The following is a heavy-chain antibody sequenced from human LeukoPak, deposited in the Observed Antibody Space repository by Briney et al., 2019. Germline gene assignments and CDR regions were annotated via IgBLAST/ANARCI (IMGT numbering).Heavy chain of an antibody. CDR2: ISWNSGSI. CDR3: AKVDMVREARGAFDI. CDR1: GFTFDDYA. J-gene: IGHJ3*02. V-gene: IGHV3-9*01. D-gene: IGHD3-10*01. Sequence: GGSLRLSCAASGFTFDDYAMHWVRHAPGKGLEWVSGISWNSGSIGYADSVKGRFTISRDNAKNSLYLQMNSLRAEDTALYYCAKVDMVREARGAFDIWGQGTMVTVSS.